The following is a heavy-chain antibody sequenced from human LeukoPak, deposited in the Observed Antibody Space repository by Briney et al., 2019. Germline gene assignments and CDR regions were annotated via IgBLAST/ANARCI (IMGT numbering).Heavy chain of an antibody. J-gene: IGHJ4*02. D-gene: IGHD3-10*01. Sequence: GASVKVSCKASGYTFTSYHITWVRQAPGQGLEWMGWINPNSGGTNYAQKFQGRVTMTRDTSISTAYMELSRLRSDDTAVYYCARDPLWFGDHYGDYWGQGTLVTVSS. CDR1: GYTFTSYH. CDR2: INPNSGGT. CDR3: ARDPLWFGDHYGDY. V-gene: IGHV1-2*02.